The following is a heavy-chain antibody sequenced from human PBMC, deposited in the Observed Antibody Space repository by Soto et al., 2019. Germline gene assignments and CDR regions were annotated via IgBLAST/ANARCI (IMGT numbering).Heavy chain of an antibody. Sequence: QVQLHQWGAGLLKPSETLSLACSIYSGSFSGFYWSWIPQPPGKSLEGIGEISQSGSTNYNPSLKSRVSISVDTSKNQFSLNLTSVTAADTAVYYCARAPKVSGSSQTRPDFWGQGALVTVSS. CDR1: SGSFSGFY. V-gene: IGHV4-34*01. CDR3: ARAPKVSGSSQTRPDF. D-gene: IGHD6-6*01. CDR2: ISQSGST. J-gene: IGHJ4*02.